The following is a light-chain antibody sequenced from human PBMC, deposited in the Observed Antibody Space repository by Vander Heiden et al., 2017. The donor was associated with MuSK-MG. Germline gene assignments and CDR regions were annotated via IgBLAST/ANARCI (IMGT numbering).Light chain of an antibody. CDR2: DAS. J-gene: IGKJ1*01. CDR1: QSIGSY. Sequence: EIVLTQSPATLSLSPGERATLSCRASQSIGSYLAWYQQRPGQAPRLLIYDASTRAKGIKARFSGSGDGTDVTLTINTRKPEDFEVYHCQQHPNGHPSWTFGQGTKVEVK. V-gene: IGKV3-11*01. CDR3: QQHPNGHPSWT.